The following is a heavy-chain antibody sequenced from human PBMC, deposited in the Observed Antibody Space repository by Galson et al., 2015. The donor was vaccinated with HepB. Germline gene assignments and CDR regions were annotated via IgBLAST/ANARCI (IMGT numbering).Heavy chain of an antibody. V-gene: IGHV3-48*01. CDR2: ISSSLTI. J-gene: IGHJ4*02. CDR3: ARDRYGDYMLDY. D-gene: IGHD4-17*01. CDR1: GFTFSTYS. Sequence: SLRLSCAASGFTFSTYSMNWVRRAPGKGLEWVSYISSSLTIYYADSVKGRFTISRDNAKNSLFLQMNSLRAEDTAVYYCARDRYGDYMLDYWGLGTLVTVSS.